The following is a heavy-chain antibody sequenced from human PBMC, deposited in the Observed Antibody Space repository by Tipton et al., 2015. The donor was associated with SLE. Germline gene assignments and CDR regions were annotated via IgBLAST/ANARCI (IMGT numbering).Heavy chain of an antibody. D-gene: IGHD5-12*01. CDR1: GSSISSYY. CDR3: ARAKSGYPYAFDI. J-gene: IGHJ3*02. V-gene: IGHV4-4*07. CDR2: IYTSGST. Sequence: LRLSCTVSGSSISSYYWSWIRQPAGKGLEWIGRIYTSGSTNYNPSLKSRVTMSVDTSKNQFSLKLSSVTAADTAVYYCARAKSGYPYAFDIWGQGTMVTVSS.